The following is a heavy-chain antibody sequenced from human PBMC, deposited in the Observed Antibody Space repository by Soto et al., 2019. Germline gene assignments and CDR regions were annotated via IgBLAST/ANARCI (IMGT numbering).Heavy chain of an antibody. V-gene: IGHV3-30*18. Sequence: QVQLVESGGGEVQPGRSLTISCAASGFTFSTYGMHWVRQTPGKGLEWVAVISYDGTNKFYSDSVKGRFTISRDNFKNTLTLQMNSLRADDTAVYSCSKDLQSYGDYDYYYYGMDVCCLGTRVNVSS. CDR1: GFTFSTYG. J-gene: IGHJ6*02. CDR2: ISYDGTNK. CDR3: SKDLQSYGDYDYYYYGMDV. D-gene: IGHD4-17*01.